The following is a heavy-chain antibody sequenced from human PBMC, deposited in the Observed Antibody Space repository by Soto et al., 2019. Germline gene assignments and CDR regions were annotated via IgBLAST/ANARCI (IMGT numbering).Heavy chain of an antibody. J-gene: IGHJ4*02. CDR1: GFTFSSYA. Sequence: VQLLESGGGLVQPGGSLRLSCVTSGFTFSSYAMSWVRQAPGKGLEWVSVVSGSDDSTYYGDSVKGRFTISRDNSKNTLYLQMNSLRVEDTAVYYCARDRERDAWYEDYWGQGTLVTVSS. V-gene: IGHV3-23*02. CDR3: ARDRERDAWYEDY. CDR2: VSGSDDST. D-gene: IGHD6-13*01.